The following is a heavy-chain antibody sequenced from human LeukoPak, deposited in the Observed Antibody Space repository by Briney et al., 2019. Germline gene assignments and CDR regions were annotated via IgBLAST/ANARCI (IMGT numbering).Heavy chain of an antibody. CDR3: ARDLTADSLFDY. CDR2: INPNSGGT. V-gene: IGHV1-2*02. Sequence: ASVKVSCKASGYTFTGYYMHWVRQAPGQGLEWMGWINPNSGGTNYAQKFQGRVTMTRDTSISTAYMELSRLRSDDTAVYYCARDLTADSLFDYWGQGTLVTVSS. J-gene: IGHJ4*02. D-gene: IGHD2-21*02. CDR1: GYTFTGYY.